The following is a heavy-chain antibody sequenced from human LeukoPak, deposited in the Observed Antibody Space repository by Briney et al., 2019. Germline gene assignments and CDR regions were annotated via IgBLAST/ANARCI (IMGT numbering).Heavy chain of an antibody. CDR1: GFTFNIYA. Sequence: RGSLRLSCAASGFTFNIYAMSWVRQAPGKGLDWVSDISGNGGSTYYADSVKGRFTISRDNYKNTVYLQMNSLGAEGTAVYYCAKNTGQTSEYSYGFNCWGQGTLVTVSS. CDR2: ISGNGGST. CDR3: AKNTGQTSEYSYGFNC. J-gene: IGHJ4*02. D-gene: IGHD5-18*01. V-gene: IGHV3-23*01.